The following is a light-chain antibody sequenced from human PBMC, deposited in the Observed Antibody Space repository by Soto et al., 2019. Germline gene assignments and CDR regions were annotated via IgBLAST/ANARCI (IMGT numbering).Light chain of an antibody. CDR1: KLGDKY. Sequence: SYELTQSPSVSVSPGQTASITCSGDKLGDKYVCWYQQKPGQSPVLVIYQDTKRPSGIPERFSGSNSGNTATLTISGTQAMDEADYYCQAWDSSTVIFGGGTKLTVL. V-gene: IGLV3-1*01. CDR2: QDT. CDR3: QAWDSSTVI. J-gene: IGLJ2*01.